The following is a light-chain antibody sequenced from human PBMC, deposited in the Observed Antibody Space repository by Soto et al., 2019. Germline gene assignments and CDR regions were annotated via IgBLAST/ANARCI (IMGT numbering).Light chain of an antibody. CDR1: PSISST. V-gene: IGKV3-15*01. CDR3: QQYNKWPIT. CDR2: DTS. Sequence: EILMTQSPATVSVSPGEGVTLSCRASPSISSTLAWYQQKPGQAPRLLVYDTSTRAAGVPARFSASGSGTEFILTISSLQSEDFGVYYCQQYNKWPITFGQGTRLEIK. J-gene: IGKJ5*01.